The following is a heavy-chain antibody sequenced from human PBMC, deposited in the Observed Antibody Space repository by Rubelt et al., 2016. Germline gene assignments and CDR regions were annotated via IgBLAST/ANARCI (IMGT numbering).Heavy chain of an antibody. CDR1: GGSIYSYY. CDR3: ARSDYICGSYYFDS. V-gene: IGHV4-59*08. D-gene: IGHD4-11*01. J-gene: IGHJ4*01. CDR2: VHYSGST. Sequence: QVQLQESGPGLVKPSETPSLTCTVSGGSIYSYYWSWIRQPPGKGLEWIAYVHYSGSTNYNPSLKSRVTGSVDTSKNPISLRLSSGTAADTAVYYCARSDYICGSYYFDSWGHGTLVTVSS.